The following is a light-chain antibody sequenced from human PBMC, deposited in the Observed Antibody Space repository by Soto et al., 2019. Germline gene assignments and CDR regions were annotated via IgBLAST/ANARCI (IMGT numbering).Light chain of an antibody. CDR1: QSVGTY. Sequence: EIVMTQSPATLSVSPGDRATLSCKASQSVGTYLAWYQQKPGQAPRLLIYGASTRATGVPARFSGGGSGTEFTLTISSLQSEDVAIYHCQQYDNLPPWTFGQGTKVEIK. J-gene: IGKJ1*01. V-gene: IGKV3-15*01. CDR2: GAS. CDR3: QQYDNLPPWT.